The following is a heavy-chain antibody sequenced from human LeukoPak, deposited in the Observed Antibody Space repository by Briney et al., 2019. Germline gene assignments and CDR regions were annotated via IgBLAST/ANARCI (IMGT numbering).Heavy chain of an antibody. J-gene: IGHJ4*02. D-gene: IGHD3-22*01. CDR3: ARHDYDSSGYYRSPTFDY. V-gene: IGHV4-59*08. CDR1: GGSISSYY. Sequence: SETLSITCTVSGGSISSYYWSWIRQPPGKGLEWIGYIYYSGSTNYNPSLKSRVTISVDTSKNQFSLKLSSVTAADTAVYYCARHDYDSSGYYRSPTFDYWGQGTLVTVSS. CDR2: IYYSGST.